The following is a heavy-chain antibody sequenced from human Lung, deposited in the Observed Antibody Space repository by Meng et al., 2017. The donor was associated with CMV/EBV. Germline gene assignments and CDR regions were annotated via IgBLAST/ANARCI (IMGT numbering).Heavy chain of an antibody. CDR3: ARDHVCSSTSCYFAAGVPPDAFDI. CDR2: ISSSSSYI. V-gene: IGHV3-21*01. CDR1: GFTFSSYS. Sequence: GESLKISCAASGFTFSSYSMNWVRQAPGKGLEWVSSISSSSSYIYYADSVKGRFTISRDNAKNSLYLQMNSLRAEDTAVYYCARDHVCSSTSCYFAAGVPPDAFDIWGQGXMVTVSS. J-gene: IGHJ3*02. D-gene: IGHD2-2*01.